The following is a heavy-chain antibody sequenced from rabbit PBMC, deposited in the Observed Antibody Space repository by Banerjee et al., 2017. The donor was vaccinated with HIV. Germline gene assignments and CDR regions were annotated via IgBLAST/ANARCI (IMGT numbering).Heavy chain of an antibody. D-gene: IGHD6-1*01. V-gene: IGHV1S40*01. J-gene: IGHJ4*01. CDR2: IYAGSSGDT. CDR1: GLDFSSSYW. Sequence: QSLEESGGDLVKPGASLTLTCTASGLDFSSSYWICWVRQAPGKGLEWIACIYAGSSGDTSYASWAKGRFTISKTSSTTVTLQMTSLTAADTATYFCARTYTYAGVGYAYAYNLWGQAPSSPS. CDR3: ARTYTYAGVGYAYAYNL.